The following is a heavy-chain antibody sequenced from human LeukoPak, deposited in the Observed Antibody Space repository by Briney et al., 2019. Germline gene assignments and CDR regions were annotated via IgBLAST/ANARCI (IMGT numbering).Heavy chain of an antibody. Sequence: GGSLRLSCAASGFTFSSYAMSWVRQAPGKGLEWVSAISGSGGSTYYADSVKGRFTISRDNSKNTMYLQMNSLRAEDTAVYYCAKDLVDIVVVPAHWGQGTLVTVSS. J-gene: IGHJ4*02. CDR2: ISGSGGST. D-gene: IGHD2-2*01. CDR3: AKDLVDIVVVPAH. V-gene: IGHV3-23*01. CDR1: GFTFSSYA.